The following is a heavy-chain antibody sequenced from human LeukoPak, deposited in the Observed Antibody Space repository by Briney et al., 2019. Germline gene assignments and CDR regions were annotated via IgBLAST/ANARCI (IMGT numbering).Heavy chain of an antibody. CDR1: GFTFDDYA. CDR2: ISWNSGSI. J-gene: IGHJ3*02. V-gene: IGHV3-9*01. D-gene: IGHD3-10*01. Sequence: PGGSLRLSCAASGFTFDDYAMHWVRQAPGKGLEWVSGISWNSGSIGYADSVKGRFTISRDNAKNSLYLQMNSLRAEDTALYYCAKAAMVRGVIMGDDAFDIWGQGTMVTVSS. CDR3: AKAAMVRGVIMGDDAFDI.